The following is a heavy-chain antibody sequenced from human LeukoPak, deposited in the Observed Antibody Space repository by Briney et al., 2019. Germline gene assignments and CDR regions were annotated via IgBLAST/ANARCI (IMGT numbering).Heavy chain of an antibody. CDR2: INPNNGGT. V-gene: IGHV1-2*02. D-gene: IGHD2-15*01. J-gene: IGHJ6*02. Sequence: ASVKVSCKASGYTFTAYYMHWVRQAPRQGLEWMGWINPNNGGTNYAQKFQGRVTMTRDTSISTAYMELSRLRSDGTAVYYCARGGGYCSGGSCYVFYYAMDVWGQGTTVTVSS. CDR1: GYTFTAYY. CDR3: ARGGGYCSGGSCYVFYYAMDV.